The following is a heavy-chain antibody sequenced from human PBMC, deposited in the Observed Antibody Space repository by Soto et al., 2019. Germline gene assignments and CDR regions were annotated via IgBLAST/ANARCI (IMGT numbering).Heavy chain of an antibody. CDR3: ARDAVGYSYGPLYFDY. Sequence: GGSLRLSCAASGFTFSSYAMSWVRQAPGKGLEWVSSISSSSSYIYYADSVKGRFTISRDNAKNSLYLQMNSLRAEDTAVYYCARDAVGYSYGPLYFDYWGQGTRVTVSS. J-gene: IGHJ4*02. CDR1: GFTFSSYA. CDR2: ISSSSSYI. V-gene: IGHV3-21*01. D-gene: IGHD5-18*01.